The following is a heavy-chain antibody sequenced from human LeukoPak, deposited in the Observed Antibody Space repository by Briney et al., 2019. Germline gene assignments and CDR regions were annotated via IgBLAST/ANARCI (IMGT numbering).Heavy chain of an antibody. J-gene: IGHJ4*02. Sequence: GGSLRLSCAASGFTFSSYAMHWVRQAPGKGLEWVAVISYDGSNKYYADSVKGRFTISRDNSKNTLYLQMNSLRAEDTAVYYCASGTTYSFDREWGQGTLVTVSS. CDR1: GFTFSSYA. D-gene: IGHD1-7*01. V-gene: IGHV3-30-3*01. CDR3: ASGTTYSFDRE. CDR2: ISYDGSNK.